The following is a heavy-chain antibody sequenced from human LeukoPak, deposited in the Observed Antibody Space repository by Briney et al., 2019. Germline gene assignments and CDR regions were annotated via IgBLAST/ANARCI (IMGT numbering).Heavy chain of an antibody. CDR1: QYTFTPYA. V-gene: IGHV1-2*02. D-gene: IGHD4/OR15-4a*01. J-gene: IGHJ4*02. CDR3: AREEDCGAARCSNDH. Sequence: APVSVSGTALQYTFTPYAMPTGREAPGHRRRGGGWIQPKNGGTNSAKNFQGRVTMTWDTSVSTVYMELSRLRSDDTAVYYCAREEDCGAARCSNDHWGQGTLVTVSS. CDR2: IQPKNGGT.